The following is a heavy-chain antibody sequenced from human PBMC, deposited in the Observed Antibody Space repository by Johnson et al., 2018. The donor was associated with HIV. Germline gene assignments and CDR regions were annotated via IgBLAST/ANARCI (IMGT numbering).Heavy chain of an antibody. Sequence: QMQLVESGGGVVQPGGSLRLSCAASGFTFSSYGMHWVRQAPGKGLEWVAFIRYDGSNKYYADSVKGRFTISRDNSKNTLYLQINSLRAEDTAVYYCARVSYSGTTARYDAFDIWGQGTMVTVSS. CDR3: ARVSYSGTTARYDAFDI. CDR1: GFTFSSYG. CDR2: IRYDGSNK. V-gene: IGHV3-30*02. J-gene: IGHJ3*02. D-gene: IGHD3-10*01.